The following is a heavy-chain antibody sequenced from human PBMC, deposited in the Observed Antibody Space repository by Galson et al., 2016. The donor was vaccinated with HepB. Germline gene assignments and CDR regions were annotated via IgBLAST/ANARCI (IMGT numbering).Heavy chain of an antibody. CDR1: GYTFNGYY. Sequence: SVKVSCKASGYTFNGYYVHWVRQAPGQGLEWMGIINPNGGTTNYAQKFQGRVTMTRDTSTSTVYMEMSSLTSEDTAVYYCATEGPGYCSGGLCYPRTRGWFDSWGQGTLVLVSS. D-gene: IGHD2-15*01. CDR3: ATEGPGYCSGGLCYPRTRGWFDS. V-gene: IGHV1-46*02. CDR2: INPNGGTT. J-gene: IGHJ5*01.